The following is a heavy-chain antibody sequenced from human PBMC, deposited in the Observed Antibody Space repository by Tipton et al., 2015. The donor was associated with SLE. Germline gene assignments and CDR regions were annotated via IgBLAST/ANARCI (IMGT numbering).Heavy chain of an antibody. CDR3: ARDGRAYYYYYRDV. CDR2: IIPILGIA. Sequence: QSGPEVKKPGSSVKVSCKASGYTFSSYGISWVRQAPGQGLEWMGRIIPILGIANYAQKFQGRVTITADKATSTAYMELSSLRSEDTAVYYCARDGRAYYYYYRDVWGKGTTVTVSS. J-gene: IGHJ6*03. CDR1: GYTFSSYG. V-gene: IGHV1-69*04. D-gene: IGHD3/OR15-3a*01.